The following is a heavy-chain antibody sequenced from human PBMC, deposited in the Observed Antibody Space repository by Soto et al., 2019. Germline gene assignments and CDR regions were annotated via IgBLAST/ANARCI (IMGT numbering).Heavy chain of an antibody. J-gene: IGHJ4*02. V-gene: IGHV4-39*01. CDR3: ARVYIVATINGDIDD. CDR1: GGSISSSSYY. Sequence: SETLSLTCTVSGGSISSSSYYWGWIRQPPGKGLEWIGSIYYSGSTYYNPSLKSRVTISVDTSKNEFSLKLSSVTAADTAVYYCARVYIVATINGDIDDWGQGTLVNVSS. D-gene: IGHD5-12*01. CDR2: IYYSGST.